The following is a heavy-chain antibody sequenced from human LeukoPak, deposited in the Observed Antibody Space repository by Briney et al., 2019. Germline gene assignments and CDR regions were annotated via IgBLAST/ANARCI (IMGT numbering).Heavy chain of an antibody. CDR3: ARGELHYYGSGSYYNAPFDY. CDR2: ISSSSSYI. J-gene: IGHJ4*02. Sequence: GGSLRLSCAASGFTFSSYSMNWVRQAPGKGLEWVSSISSSSSYIYYADSVKGRFTIFRDNAKNSLYLQMNSLRAEDTAVYYCARGELHYYGSGSYYNAPFDYWGQGTLVTVSS. D-gene: IGHD3-10*01. V-gene: IGHV3-21*01. CDR1: GFTFSSYS.